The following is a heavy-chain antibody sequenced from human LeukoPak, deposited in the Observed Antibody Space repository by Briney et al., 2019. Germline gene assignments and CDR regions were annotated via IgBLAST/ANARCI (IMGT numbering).Heavy chain of an antibody. D-gene: IGHD3-3*01. CDR2: MRYDGSNK. J-gene: IGHJ5*02. Sequence: PGGSLRLSCAASGFTFSSYGMHWVRQAPGKGLEWVAFMRYDGSNKYYADSVKGRFTISRDNSKNTLYLQMNSLRAEDTAVYYCAKDQEGIFGVVINWFDPWGQGTLVTVSS. V-gene: IGHV3-30*02. CDR1: GFTFSSYG. CDR3: AKDQEGIFGVVINWFDP.